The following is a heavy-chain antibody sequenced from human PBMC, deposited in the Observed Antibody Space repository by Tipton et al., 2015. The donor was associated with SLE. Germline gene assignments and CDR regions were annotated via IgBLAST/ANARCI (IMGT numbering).Heavy chain of an antibody. CDR3: ASSLDPFDV. CDR2: VSSSGNT. J-gene: IGHJ3*01. CDR1: GVSVSRGSYS. V-gene: IGHV4-61*02. Sequence: TLSLTCSVSGVSVSRGSYSWSWIRQPAGKGLQWIGRVSSSGNTNYNPSLSSRVTLSLDTSRNQFSLQLTSVTAADTAVYYCASSLDPFDVWGQGTMVTVSS.